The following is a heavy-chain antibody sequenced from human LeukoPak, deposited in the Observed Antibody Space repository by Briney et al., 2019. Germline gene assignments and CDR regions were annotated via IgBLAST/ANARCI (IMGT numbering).Heavy chain of an antibody. CDR3: AKGVDILTGYYVYYFDY. Sequence: GGSLRLSCAASGFTFSSYAMSWVRRAPGKGLEWVSAISGSGGSTYYADSVKGRFTISRDNSKNTLYLQMNSLRAEDTAVYYCAKGVDILTGYYVYYFDYWGQGTLVTVSS. CDR1: GFTFSSYA. J-gene: IGHJ4*02. V-gene: IGHV3-23*01. CDR2: ISGSGGST. D-gene: IGHD3-9*01.